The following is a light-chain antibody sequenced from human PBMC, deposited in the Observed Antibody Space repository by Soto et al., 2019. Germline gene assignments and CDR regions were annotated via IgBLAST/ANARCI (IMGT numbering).Light chain of an antibody. CDR1: QSIRIY. J-gene: IGKJ1*01. V-gene: IGKV1-39*01. Sequence: DIQMTQNPSSLSASVGERVTITCRASQSIRIYLNWYQQKPGKAPELLIFAASSLQSGVPSRFSGSGSGTDFTLTISSLQPEDFATYYCQQSGDTPPWTFGQVTNVDIK. CDR3: QQSGDTPPWT. CDR2: AAS.